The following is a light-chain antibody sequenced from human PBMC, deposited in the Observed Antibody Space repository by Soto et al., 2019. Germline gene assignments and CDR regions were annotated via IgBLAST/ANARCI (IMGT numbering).Light chain of an antibody. V-gene: IGKV3-20*01. J-gene: IGKJ1*01. CDR1: QSVSSNY. Sequence: EIVLTQSPGTLSLSPGERATLSCRASQSVSSNYLAWYQQKPGQAPRLLIYRASSRATGIPDRFSGSGSGTDFTLTISRLEPEDFAVYYCQQYVTRWTFGQGTKVEFK. CDR2: RAS. CDR3: QQYVTRWT.